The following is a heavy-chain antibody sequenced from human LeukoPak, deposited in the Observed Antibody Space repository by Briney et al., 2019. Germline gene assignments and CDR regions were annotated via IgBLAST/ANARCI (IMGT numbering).Heavy chain of an antibody. CDR1: GFTFSSYA. CDR3: AKDSGYYYGSGSHFDY. D-gene: IGHD3-10*01. V-gene: IGHV3-23*01. J-gene: IGHJ4*02. Sequence: GGSLRLSCAASGFTFSSYAMSWVRQAPGKGLEWVSAISGSGGSTYYADSVKGRFTISRDNSKNTLYLQMNSLRAEDTAVYYCAKDSGYYYGSGSHFDYWGQGTLVTVSS. CDR2: ISGSGGST.